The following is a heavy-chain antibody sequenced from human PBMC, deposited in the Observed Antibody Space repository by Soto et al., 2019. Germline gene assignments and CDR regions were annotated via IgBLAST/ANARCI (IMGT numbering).Heavy chain of an antibody. CDR3: ARGAMVRGVITAYYYYYMDV. D-gene: IGHD3-10*01. Sequence: SETLSLTCAVYGGSFSGYYWSWIRQPPGKGLEWIGEINHSGSTNYNPSLKSRVTISVDTSKNQFSLKLSSVTAADTAVYYCARGAMVRGVITAYYYYYMDVWGKGTTVTVSS. CDR2: INHSGST. CDR1: GGSFSGYY. V-gene: IGHV4-34*01. J-gene: IGHJ6*03.